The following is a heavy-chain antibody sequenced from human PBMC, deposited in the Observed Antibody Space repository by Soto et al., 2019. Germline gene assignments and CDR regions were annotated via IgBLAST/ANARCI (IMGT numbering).Heavy chain of an antibody. V-gene: IGHV1-18*01. Sequence: GGAMQVSCKASGSTFTRHGILWLRQAPGQGLEWMGWISAYNGNTNYAQKLQGRVTMTTDTSTSTAYMELRSLRSDDTAVYYCARGYFGRPFDYWGQGTLVTGS. D-gene: IGHD3-9*01. CDR3: ARGYFGRPFDY. J-gene: IGHJ4*02. CDR1: GSTFTRHG. CDR2: ISAYNGNT.